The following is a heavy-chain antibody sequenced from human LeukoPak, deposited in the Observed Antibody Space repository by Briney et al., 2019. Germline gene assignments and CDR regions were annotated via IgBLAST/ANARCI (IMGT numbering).Heavy chain of an antibody. Sequence: GGSLRLSCTASGFRFNLYAMTWVRQAPGKGLEWVSCISSSSTYIFYADSVRGRFAISRDNAKNSLYLQMNSLRADDTAVYYCVRENHGSFDYWGQGSLVTVSS. CDR1: GFRFNLYA. J-gene: IGHJ4*02. V-gene: IGHV3-21*01. D-gene: IGHD1-14*01. CDR3: VRENHGSFDY. CDR2: ISSSSTYI.